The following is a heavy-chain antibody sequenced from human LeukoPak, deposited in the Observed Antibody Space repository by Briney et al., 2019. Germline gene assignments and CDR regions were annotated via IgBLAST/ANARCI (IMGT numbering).Heavy chain of an antibody. J-gene: IGHJ4*02. V-gene: IGHV4-38-2*02. CDR3: ARQVFFYGDYVGHFDY. Sequence: PSETLSLTCTVSGYSISSGYYWGWIRQPPGKGLEWIVSIYHSGSTYYNPSLKSRVTISVDTSKNQFSLKLSSVTAADTAVYYCARQVFFYGDYVGHFDYWGQGTLVTVSS. D-gene: IGHD4-17*01. CDR1: GYSISSGYY. CDR2: IYHSGST.